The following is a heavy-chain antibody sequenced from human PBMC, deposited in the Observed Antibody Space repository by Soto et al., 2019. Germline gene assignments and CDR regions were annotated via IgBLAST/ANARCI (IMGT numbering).Heavy chain of an antibody. CDR1: GYTFTTYP. CDR2: INTGKGDA. Sequence: ASVKVSCKAFGYTFTTYPMQWVRQAPGQRLEWMWWINTGKGDAKYSQKFQGRVTLTRDTSANTAYLELRSLTSEDPAVYYCAREIALAGTSGLSGDFYGMDVWGQGTTVTVSS. D-gene: IGHD6-19*01. CDR3: AREIALAGTSGLSGDFYGMDV. V-gene: IGHV1-3*04. J-gene: IGHJ6*02.